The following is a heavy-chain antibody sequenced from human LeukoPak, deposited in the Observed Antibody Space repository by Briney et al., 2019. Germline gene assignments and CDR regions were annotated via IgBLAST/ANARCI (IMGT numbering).Heavy chain of an antibody. CDR1: GYTFTDYY. Sequence: GASVKVSCKASGYTFTDYYIHWVRQAPGQGLEWMGMINPSGGRTTYAQKSQGRVTMTRDTSTSTAHLEMRSLRPDDTAVYYCARETIEAFDVWGQGTMVTVSS. D-gene: IGHD4/OR15-4a*01. CDR3: ARETIEAFDV. CDR2: INPSGGRT. J-gene: IGHJ3*01. V-gene: IGHV1-46*01.